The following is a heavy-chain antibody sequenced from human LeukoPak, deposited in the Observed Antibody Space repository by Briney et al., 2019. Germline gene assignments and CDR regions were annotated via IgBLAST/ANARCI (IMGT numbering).Heavy chain of an antibody. Sequence: GGSLRLSCAASGFIFGNYWMSWVRQAPGKGLEWVANIKQDGSERYYVDSVKGRFTISRDNAKNSLYLQIDSLRAEDTAVYYCARLMGATTSDYWGQGTLVTVSS. J-gene: IGHJ4*02. D-gene: IGHD1-26*01. V-gene: IGHV3-7*03. CDR3: ARLMGATTSDY. CDR2: IKQDGSER. CDR1: GFIFGNYW.